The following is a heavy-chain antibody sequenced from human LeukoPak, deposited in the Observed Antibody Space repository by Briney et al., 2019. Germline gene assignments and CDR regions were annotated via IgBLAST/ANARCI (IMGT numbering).Heavy chain of an antibody. V-gene: IGHV4-38-2*02. CDR1: GYSISSGYY. D-gene: IGHD4-17*01. J-gene: IGHJ4*02. CDR2: IYHSGST. CDR3: ARATTAFGY. Sequence: PSETLSLTCTVSGYSISSGYYWGWIRQPPGKGLEWIGSIYHSGSTYYNPSLKSRVTISVDTSKNQFSPKLSSVTAADTAVYYCARATTAFGYWGQGTLVTVSS.